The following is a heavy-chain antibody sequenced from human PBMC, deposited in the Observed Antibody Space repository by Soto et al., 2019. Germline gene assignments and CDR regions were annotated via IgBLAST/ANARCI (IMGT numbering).Heavy chain of an antibody. Sequence: ETLSLTCTVSGGSISSSSYYWGWIRQPPGKGLEWIGSIYYSGSTYYNPSLKSRVTISVDTSKNQFSLKLSSVTAADTAVYYCARALAVAGTYISDYWGQGTLVTVSS. V-gene: IGHV4-39*07. CDR2: IYYSGST. CDR1: GGSISSSSYY. J-gene: IGHJ4*02. D-gene: IGHD6-19*01. CDR3: ARALAVAGTYISDY.